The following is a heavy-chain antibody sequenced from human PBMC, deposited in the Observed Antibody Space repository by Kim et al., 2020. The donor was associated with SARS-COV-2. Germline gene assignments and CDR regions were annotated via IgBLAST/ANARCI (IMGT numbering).Heavy chain of an antibody. V-gene: IGHV4-59*13. D-gene: IGHD6-13*01. CDR3: ARDLFPAPLGAAAGHDAFDI. J-gene: IGHJ3*02. CDR1: GGSISSYY. CDR2: IYYSGST. Sequence: SETLSLTCTVSGGSISSYYWSWIRQPPGKGLEWIGYIYYSGSTNYNPSLKSRVTISVDTSKNQFSLKLSSVTAADTAVYYCARDLFPAPLGAAAGHDAFDIWGQGTIVTVSS.